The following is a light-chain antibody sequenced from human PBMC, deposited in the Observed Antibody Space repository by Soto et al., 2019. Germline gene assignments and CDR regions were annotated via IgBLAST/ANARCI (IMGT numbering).Light chain of an antibody. Sequence: IEMTHPPGTLSVTSGELATLSCRARQNIRSNLAWYQQKPGQAPRLLIYETSTRAPGIPARFSGSGSGTEFTLTISSLQSEDFAVYHCQQYNNWPPFTFGPGTKVDIK. CDR1: QNIRSN. CDR2: ETS. V-gene: IGKV3-15*01. J-gene: IGKJ3*01. CDR3: QQYNNWPPFT.